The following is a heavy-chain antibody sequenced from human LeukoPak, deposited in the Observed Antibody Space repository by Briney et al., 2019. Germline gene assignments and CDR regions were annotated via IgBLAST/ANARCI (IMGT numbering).Heavy chain of an antibody. J-gene: IGHJ4*02. CDR2: VYQSGTT. V-gene: IGHV4-38-2*02. CDR3: ARIFIRNGYSSYFDC. Sequence: SETLSLTRTVSGFSISSGHYWGWVRQPPGAGLEWIGSVYQSGTTYYNPSLKSRVTTSVDMSKNQFSLRLRPVTAADTAVYYCARIFIRNGYSSYFDCWGQGTLVTVSS. CDR1: GFSISSGHY. D-gene: IGHD5-18*01.